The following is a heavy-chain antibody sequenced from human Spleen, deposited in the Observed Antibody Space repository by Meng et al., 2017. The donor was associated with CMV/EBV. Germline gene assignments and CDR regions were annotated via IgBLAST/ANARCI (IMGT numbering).Heavy chain of an antibody. CDR1: GGSFSGYY. J-gene: IGHJ2*01. CDR2: INHSGST. CDR3: ARGYYDSSGYGYWYLDL. V-gene: IGHV4-34*01. D-gene: IGHD3-22*01. Sequence: QWKLQQWGAGLLKPSETLSLTCAVYGGSFSGYYWSWIRQPPGKGLEWIGEINHSGSTNYNPSLKSRVTISVDTSKNQFSLKLSSVTAADTAVYYCARGYYDSSGYGYWYLDLWGRGTLVTVSS.